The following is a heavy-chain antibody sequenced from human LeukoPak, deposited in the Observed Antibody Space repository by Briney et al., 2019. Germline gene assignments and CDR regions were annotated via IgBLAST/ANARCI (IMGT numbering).Heavy chain of an antibody. V-gene: IGHV1-69*06. D-gene: IGHD2-15*01. CDR3: ARVREVVAATLPDY. CDR2: IVPIFGTA. CDR1: GGTFSSYA. J-gene: IGHJ4*02. Sequence: ASVKVSCKASGGTFSSYAISWVRQAPGQGLEWMGGIVPIFGTANYAQKFQGRVTITADKSTSTAYMGLSSLRSEDTAVYYCARVREVVAATLPDYWGQGTLVTVSS.